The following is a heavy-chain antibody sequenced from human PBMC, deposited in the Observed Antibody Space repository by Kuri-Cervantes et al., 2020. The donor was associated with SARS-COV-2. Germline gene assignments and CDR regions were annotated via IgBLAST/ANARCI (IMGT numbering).Heavy chain of an antibody. J-gene: IGHJ4*02. D-gene: IGHD6-19*01. V-gene: IGHV3-64*04. CDR1: GFRFSGSP. CDR2: ISGDGDNT. CDR3: ARDPAVAGYFDY. Sequence: GGSLRLSCSASGFRFSGSPLHWVRQAPGKQMEYVSAISGDGDNTYYADSVKGRFTISRDNSKNTLYLQMNSLRAEDTAVYYCARDPAVAGYFDYWGQGTLVTVSS.